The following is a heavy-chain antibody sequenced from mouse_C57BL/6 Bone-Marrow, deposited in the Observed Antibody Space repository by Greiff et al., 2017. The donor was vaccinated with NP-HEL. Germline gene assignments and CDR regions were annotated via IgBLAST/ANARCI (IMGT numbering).Heavy chain of an antibody. CDR3: TNDYYGSSYSYWYFDV. CDR1: RPPFPLAL. V-gene: IGHV1-5*01. D-gene: IGHD1-1*01. Sequence: EVQLQQSGTELARPGASVKMSCHRSRPPFPLALLPFFPPLPFPCLSFIFSIVTLNSYTSYNQKFKGKAKLTAVTSASTAYMELSSLTNEDSAVYYCTNDYYGSSYSYWYFDVWGTGTTVTVSS. CDR2: IVTLNSYT. J-gene: IGHJ1*03.